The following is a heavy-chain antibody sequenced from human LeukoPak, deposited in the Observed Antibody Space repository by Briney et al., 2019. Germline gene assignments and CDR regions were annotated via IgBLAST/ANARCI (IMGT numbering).Heavy chain of an antibody. Sequence: PGGSLRLSCAASGFTFSTYAMSWVRQAPGKGLEWVSSISGSGGSTYYADSVKGRFIISRDSSKNTVYLQMNSLRAEDTAVYYCAKTTGDRDYWGQGTLVTVS. V-gene: IGHV3-23*01. D-gene: IGHD7-27*01. J-gene: IGHJ4*02. CDR1: GFTFSTYA. CDR3: AKTTGDRDY. CDR2: ISGSGGST.